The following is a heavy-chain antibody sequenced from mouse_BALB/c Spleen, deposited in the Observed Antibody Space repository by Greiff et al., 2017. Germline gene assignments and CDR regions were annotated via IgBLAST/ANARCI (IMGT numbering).Heavy chain of an antibody. CDR2: IWSGGST. CDR3: ASLDPAWFAY. CDR1: GFSLTSYG. Sequence: QVQLQQSGPGLVQPSQSLSITCTVSGFSLTSYGVHWVRQSPGKGLEWMGVIWSGGSTDYNAAFISRLSISKDNSKSQVFFKMNSLQANDTAIYYCASLDPAWFAYWGQGTLVTVSA. V-gene: IGHV2-2*02. J-gene: IGHJ3*01.